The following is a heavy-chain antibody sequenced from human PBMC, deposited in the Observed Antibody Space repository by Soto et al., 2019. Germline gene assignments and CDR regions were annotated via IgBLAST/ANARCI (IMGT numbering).Heavy chain of an antibody. J-gene: IGHJ5*02. CDR2: INAGNGNT. CDR1: GYTCTSYA. CDR3: AREDIVGVPAAMPGNYCFDT. D-gene: IGHD2-2*01. Sequence: QVQLVQSGAEVKKPGASVKVYCKASGYTCTSYAMHWVRQAPGQRLEWMGWINAGNGNTKYSQKFQGRDTITRDTSASPAYMELSSMRSEDTAVYYCAREDIVGVPAAMPGNYCFDTWGQGTLVTVSS. V-gene: IGHV1-3*01.